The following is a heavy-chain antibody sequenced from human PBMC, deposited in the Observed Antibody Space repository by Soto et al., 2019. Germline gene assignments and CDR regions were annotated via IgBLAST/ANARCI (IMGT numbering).Heavy chain of an antibody. V-gene: IGHV1-18*04. CDR1: GYTFTGYG. D-gene: IGHD2-2*02. J-gene: IGHJ6*02. Sequence: ASVKVSCKASGYTFTGYGISWVRQAPGQGLEWMGWISAYNGNTNYAQKLQGRVTMTTDTSTSTAYMELRSLRSDDTAVYYCARDVAIVVVPAAILPNYYYYGMDVWGQGTTVTVSS. CDR3: ARDVAIVVVPAAILPNYYYYGMDV. CDR2: ISAYNGNT.